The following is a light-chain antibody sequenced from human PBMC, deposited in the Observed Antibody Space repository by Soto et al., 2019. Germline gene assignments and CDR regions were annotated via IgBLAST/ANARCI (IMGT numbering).Light chain of an antibody. V-gene: IGLV2-8*01. CDR1: SSDIGSHNY. Sequence: QPVLTQPPSASGSPGQSVTISCTGTSSDIGSHNYVSWYQQHPGKAPKLMIYEVSKRPSGVPDRFSGSKSGNTASLTVSGLQAEDEADYYCSSFPGSNNFEFGGGTKLTVL. CDR2: EVS. CDR3: SSFPGSNNFE. J-gene: IGLJ2*01.